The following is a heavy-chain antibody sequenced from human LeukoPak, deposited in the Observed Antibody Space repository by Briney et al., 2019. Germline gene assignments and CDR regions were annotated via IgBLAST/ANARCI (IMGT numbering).Heavy chain of an antibody. Sequence: PGGSLRLSCAASGFDFNNYVIHWVRQAPGKGLEWVTIYSSGGKHPYSADSVKGRFTPSRDNSKNTIYLQMNSLRPDDTAIYYCARDHTGYSSSWHLDYWGQGTLVSLSS. J-gene: IGHJ4*02. V-gene: IGHV3-30*03. CDR1: GFDFNNYV. D-gene: IGHD6-13*01. CDR3: ARDHTGYSSSWHLDY. CDR2: YSSGGKHP.